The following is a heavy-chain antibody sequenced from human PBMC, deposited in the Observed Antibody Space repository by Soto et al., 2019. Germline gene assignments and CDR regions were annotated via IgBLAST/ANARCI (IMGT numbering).Heavy chain of an antibody. J-gene: IGHJ5*02. CDR3: AREGSWYPTNWFDP. Sequence: EASVKVSCKTSGYTFTAYYIHWVRQAPGQGLEWMGWISAYNGNTTYAQNLKGRVTMTTDTSTSTAYMELRSLRSDDTAVYYCAREGSWYPTNWFDPWGQGTLVTVSS. CDR2: ISAYNGNT. V-gene: IGHV1-18*04. D-gene: IGHD6-13*01. CDR1: GYTFTAYY.